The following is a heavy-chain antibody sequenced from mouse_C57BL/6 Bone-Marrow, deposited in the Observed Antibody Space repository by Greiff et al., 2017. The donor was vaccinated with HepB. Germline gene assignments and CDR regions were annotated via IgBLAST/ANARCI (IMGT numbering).Heavy chain of an antibody. V-gene: IGHV2-5*01. D-gene: IGHD1-3*01. Sequence: QVQLQQSGPGLVQPSQSLSITCTVSGFSLTSYGVHWVRQSPGKGLEWLGVIWRGGSTDYNAACMSRLSITKDNSKSQVFSKMNSLQADDTAIYYCAKLPSGCLWYFDVWGTGTTVTVSS. CDR3: AKLPSGCLWYFDV. J-gene: IGHJ1*03. CDR1: GFSLTSYG. CDR2: IWRGGST.